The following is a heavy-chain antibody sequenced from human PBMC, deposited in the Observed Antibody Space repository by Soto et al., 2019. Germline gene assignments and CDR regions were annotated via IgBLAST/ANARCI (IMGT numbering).Heavy chain of an antibody. V-gene: IGHV3-11*01. CDR1: GFTFSDYY. D-gene: IGHD3-22*01. J-gene: IGHJ3*02. CDR2: ISSSGSTI. CDR3: ATDGYDSSGYSLDAFDI. Sequence: GSLILSCAASGFTFSDYYMSWIRQAPGEGLEWVSYISSSGSTIYYADSVKGRFTISRDNAKNSLYLQMNSLRAEDTAVYYCATDGYDSSGYSLDAFDIWGQGTMVTVSS.